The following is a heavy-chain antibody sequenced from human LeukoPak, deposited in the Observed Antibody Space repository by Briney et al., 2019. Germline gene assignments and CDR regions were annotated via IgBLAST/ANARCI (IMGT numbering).Heavy chain of an antibody. J-gene: IGHJ4*02. CDR3: ARHGYIQFWLY. V-gene: IGHV4-39*01. CDR2: IDSSGTT. Sequence: SETLSLTCTVSGASHSRDTYFWGWIRQSPEKGLEWIGSIDSSGTTHYNSSLKSRVVISVDTSRNQVSLNLTSVTSADTAVYYCARHGYIQFWLYWGQGTQVIVSS. CDR1: GASHSRDTYF. D-gene: IGHD5-18*01.